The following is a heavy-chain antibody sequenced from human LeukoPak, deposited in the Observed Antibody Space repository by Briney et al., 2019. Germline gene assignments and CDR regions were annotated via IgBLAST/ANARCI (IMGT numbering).Heavy chain of an antibody. CDR3: ARERGQGYSYGYGDY. Sequence: GRSLRLSCAASGFTFDDYAMHWVRQAPGKGLEWVSGISWNSGSIGYADSVKGRFTISRDNAKNSLYLQTNSLRAEDTAVYYCARERGQGYSYGYGDYWGQGTLVTVSS. J-gene: IGHJ4*02. CDR1: GFTFDDYA. V-gene: IGHV3-9*01. D-gene: IGHD5-18*01. CDR2: ISWNSGSI.